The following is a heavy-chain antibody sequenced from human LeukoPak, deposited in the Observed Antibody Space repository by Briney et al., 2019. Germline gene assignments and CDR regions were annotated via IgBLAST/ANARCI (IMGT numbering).Heavy chain of an antibody. Sequence: PGGSLRLSCAASGFTFSTYAMTWLRQAPGKGLEWVSALNYNGGNTYYADSVKGRFTISRDDSKNTLYLQMSSLKTEDTAVYYCTTDSSSSDYWGQGTLVTVSS. CDR3: TTDSSSSDY. J-gene: IGHJ4*02. V-gene: IGHV3-23*01. D-gene: IGHD6-13*01. CDR1: GFTFSTYA. CDR2: LNYNGGNT.